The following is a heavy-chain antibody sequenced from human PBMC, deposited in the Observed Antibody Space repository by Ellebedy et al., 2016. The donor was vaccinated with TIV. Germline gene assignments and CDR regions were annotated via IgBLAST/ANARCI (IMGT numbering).Heavy chain of an antibody. Sequence: PGGSLRLSCAASGFTFSSYSMMWFRQVPEKGLEWVSYISRSSSKIHYADSVQGRFTISRDNAKNSLYLQMNSLRDEDTAVYYCAREGDYGDDLLVWDWYFDLWGRGTLVTVSS. D-gene: IGHD4-17*01. CDR3: AREGDYGDDLLVWDWYFDL. CDR2: ISRSSSKI. V-gene: IGHV3-48*02. J-gene: IGHJ2*01. CDR1: GFTFSSYS.